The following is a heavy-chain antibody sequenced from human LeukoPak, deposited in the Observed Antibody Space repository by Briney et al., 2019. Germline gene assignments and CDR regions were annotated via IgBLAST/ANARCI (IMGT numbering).Heavy chain of an antibody. V-gene: IGHV1-69*05. J-gene: IGHJ2*01. Sequence: SVKVSCKASGGTFSSSWVRQAPGQGLEWMGGIIPIFGTPNYAQKFQGRVTFSTDESTNTVYMELNSLRSEDTAVYYCARVDGGNSDWNFDLWGRGTLVTVSS. D-gene: IGHD4-23*01. CDR3: ARVDGGNSDWNFDL. CDR2: IIPIFGTP. CDR1: GGTFSS.